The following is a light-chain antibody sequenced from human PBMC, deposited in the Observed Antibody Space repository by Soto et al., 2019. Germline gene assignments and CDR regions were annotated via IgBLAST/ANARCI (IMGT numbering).Light chain of an antibody. CDR2: EVS. V-gene: IGLV2-14*01. CDR3: RSYTSSHTLV. Sequence: QSALTQPASVSGSPGQSITISCTGTSSDVGAYNYVSWYQQHPGKAPKLMIFEVSDRPSGVSNRFSGSKSGNTASLTISGLQAVDEADYYCRSYTSSHTLVFGGGTKLTVL. J-gene: IGLJ2*01. CDR1: SSDVGAYNY.